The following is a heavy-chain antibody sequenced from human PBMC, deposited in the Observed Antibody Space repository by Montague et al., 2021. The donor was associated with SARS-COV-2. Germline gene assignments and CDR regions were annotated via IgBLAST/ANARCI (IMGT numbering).Heavy chain of an antibody. D-gene: IGHD2-15*01. V-gene: IGHV4-34*01. J-gene: IGHJ6*02. Sequence: SETLSLTCAVYGGSFSGYYWSWIRQPPGKGLEWIGEINHSGSTNXNPSLKSRVTISVDTSKNQFSLKLSSVTAADTAVYYCARGPVDDNCSGGSCYSRYYYGMDVWGQGTLVTVS. CDR3: ARGPVDDNCSGGSCYSRYYYGMDV. CDR2: INHSGST. CDR1: GGSFSGYY.